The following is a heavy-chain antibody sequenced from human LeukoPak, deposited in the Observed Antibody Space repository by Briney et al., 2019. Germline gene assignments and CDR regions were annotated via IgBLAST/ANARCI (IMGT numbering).Heavy chain of an antibody. Sequence: SGPTLVNPTQTLTLTCSLSGFSISTSGVGVGSIRQPPGKALEWLARIYWNDDKRYNPSLRSRPNITKDTSKNQVVLTITNMDPVDPDTYYCAHKSLLWVRELFFGYWGQGILVPVSS. V-gene: IGHV2-5*01. CDR1: GFSISTSGVG. D-gene: IGHD3-10*01. J-gene: IGHJ4*02. CDR2: IYWNDDK. CDR3: AHKSLLWVRELFFGY.